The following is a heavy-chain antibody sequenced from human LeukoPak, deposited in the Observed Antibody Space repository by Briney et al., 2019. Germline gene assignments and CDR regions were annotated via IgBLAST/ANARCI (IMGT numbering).Heavy chain of an antibody. CDR1: GYTFTSYA. D-gene: IGHD6-19*01. J-gene: IGHJ4*02. CDR2: INAGNGNT. V-gene: IGHV1-3*01. Sequence: ASVKVSCKASGYTFTSYAMHWVRQAPGQRLEWMGWINAGNGNTKYSQKFQGRVTITRDTSASTAYMELSSLRSEDTAVYYCARGRAVAGQGCLDYWGQGTLVTVSS. CDR3: ARGRAVAGQGCLDY.